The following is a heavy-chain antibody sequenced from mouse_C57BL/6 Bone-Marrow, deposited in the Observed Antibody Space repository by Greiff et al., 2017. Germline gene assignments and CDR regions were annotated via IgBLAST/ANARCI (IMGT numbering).Heavy chain of an antibody. Sequence: VQLQQSGAELVKPGASVKLSCKASGYTFTSYWMQWVKQRPGQGLEWIGEIDPSDSYTNYNQKFKGKATLTVDTSSSTAYMQLSSLTSEDSAVYYCARWVYGSRDYWGQGATLTVSS. D-gene: IGHD1-1*01. V-gene: IGHV1-50*01. CDR1: GYTFTSYW. CDR2: IDPSDSYT. CDR3: ARWVYGSRDY. J-gene: IGHJ2*01.